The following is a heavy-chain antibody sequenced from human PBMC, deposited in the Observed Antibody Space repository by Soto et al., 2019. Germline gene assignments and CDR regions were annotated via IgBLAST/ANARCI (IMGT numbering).Heavy chain of an antibody. CDR1: GFTFSSYA. D-gene: IGHD2-21*02. CDR2: ISGSGGST. V-gene: IGHV3-23*01. CDR3: AKVRGPTYCGGDCPRPFDY. Sequence: GSLRLSCAASGFTFSSYAMSWVRQAPGKGLEWVSAISGSGGSTYYADSVKGRFTISRDNSKNTLYLQMNSLRAEDTAVYYCAKVRGPTYCGGDCPRPFDYWGQGTLVTVSS. J-gene: IGHJ4*02.